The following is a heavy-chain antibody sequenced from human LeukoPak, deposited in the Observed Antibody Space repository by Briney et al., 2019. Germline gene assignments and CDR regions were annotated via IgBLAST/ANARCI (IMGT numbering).Heavy chain of an antibody. Sequence: GGSLRLSCAASGFTFSKAWMSWVRQAAGKGLESLGRIKSNADDGTTDYAAPMKGRISISRDDSQNTLYLQLNSLKTEDTAVYYCSTYRWQYDSSGDDYWGQGTLVTVSS. V-gene: IGHV3-15*01. CDR1: GFTFSKAW. J-gene: IGHJ4*02. D-gene: IGHD3-22*01. CDR3: STYRWQYDSSGDDY. CDR2: IKSNADDGTT.